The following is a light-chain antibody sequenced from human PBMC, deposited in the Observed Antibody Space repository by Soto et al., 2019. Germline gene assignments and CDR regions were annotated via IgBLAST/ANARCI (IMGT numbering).Light chain of an antibody. Sequence: AIQLTQSPSSLSASVGDRFTITFRASQGISSYLAWYQQKPGKAPKLLIYAASTLQSGVPSRFSGSGSGTDFTLTISCLQSEDFATYYCQQYYSYPRTFGQGTKVDI. CDR1: QGISSY. CDR3: QQYYSYPRT. CDR2: AAS. V-gene: IGKV1-8*01. J-gene: IGKJ1*01.